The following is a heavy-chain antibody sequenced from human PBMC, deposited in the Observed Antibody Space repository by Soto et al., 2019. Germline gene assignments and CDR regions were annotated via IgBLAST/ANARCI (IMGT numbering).Heavy chain of an antibody. CDR2: ISGSGGST. J-gene: IGHJ4*02. CDR1: GFTFSSYA. Sequence: GGSLRLSCAASGFTFSSYAMSWVRQAPGKGLEWVLVISGSGGSTYYADSVKGRFTISRDNSKNTLYLQMNSLRAEDTAVYYCAKEGEHSSGWANFDYWGQGTLVTVSS. D-gene: IGHD6-19*01. V-gene: IGHV3-23*01. CDR3: AKEGEHSSGWANFDY.